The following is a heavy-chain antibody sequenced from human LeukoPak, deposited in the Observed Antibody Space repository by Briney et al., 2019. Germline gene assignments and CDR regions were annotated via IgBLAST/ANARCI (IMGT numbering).Heavy chain of an antibody. CDR2: INHSGST. V-gene: IGHV4-34*01. D-gene: IGHD1/OR15-1a*01. CDR1: GGSFSGYY. CDR3: ARVGYNWNKYNWFDP. Sequence: SETLSLTCAVYGGSFSGYYWSWIRQPPGKGLEWIGEINHSGSTNYNPSLKSRVTISVDTSKNQFSLKLSSVTAADTAVYYCARVGYNWNKYNWFDPWGQGTLVTVSS. J-gene: IGHJ5*02.